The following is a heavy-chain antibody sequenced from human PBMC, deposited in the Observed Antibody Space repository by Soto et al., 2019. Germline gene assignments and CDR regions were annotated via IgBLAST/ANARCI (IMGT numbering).Heavy chain of an antibody. J-gene: IGHJ6*02. CDR2: LYWDDDQ. D-gene: IGHD2-21*02. V-gene: IGHV2-5*02. CDR3: VQSRCGGDCLEIYSSHAYNGLDV. Sequence: QVTLKESGPTLVKPTQTLTLTCTVSGLSLRTTGVGVGWVRQPPGKALEWLALLYWDDDQRYSPSLRSRLTIAKDISERQVVLTMTNMDNVDTATYYCVQSRCGGDCLEIYSSHAYNGLDVWGQGTTVTVSS. CDR1: GLSLRTTGVG.